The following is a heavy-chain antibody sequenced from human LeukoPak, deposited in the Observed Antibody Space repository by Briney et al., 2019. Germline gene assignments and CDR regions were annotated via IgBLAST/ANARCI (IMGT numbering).Heavy chain of an antibody. Sequence: ASVKVSCKASGYTFTSYYIHWVRQAPGQGLEWMGIINPSGGDTSSAQKFQGRLTMTRDTSTSTVYLELNSLRSEDTAVYYCARETTAMLNYWGQGTLVTVSS. V-gene: IGHV1-46*01. CDR2: INPSGGDT. CDR1: GYTFTSYY. D-gene: IGHD5-18*01. CDR3: ARETTAMLNY. J-gene: IGHJ4*02.